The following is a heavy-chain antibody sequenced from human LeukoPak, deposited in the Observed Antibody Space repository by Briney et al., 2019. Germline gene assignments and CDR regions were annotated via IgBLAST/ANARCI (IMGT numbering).Heavy chain of an antibody. Sequence: PGGSLRLSCAASGFTFSSYGMHWVRQAPGKGLEWVAFIRYDGSNKYYADSVKGRFTISRDNSKNTLYLQMNSLRAEDTAVYYCAKDLSSALLRFGRDAFDIWGQGTMVTVSS. CDR3: AKDLSSALLRFGRDAFDI. CDR2: IRYDGSNK. CDR1: GFTFSSYG. V-gene: IGHV3-30*02. J-gene: IGHJ3*02. D-gene: IGHD3-10*01.